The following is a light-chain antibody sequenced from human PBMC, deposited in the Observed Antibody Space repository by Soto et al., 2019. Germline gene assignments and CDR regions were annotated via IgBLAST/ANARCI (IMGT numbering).Light chain of an antibody. CDR3: SSYAGSNNFV. Sequence: QSALTQPPSASGSPGQSVTISCTGTSSDVGGYNYVSWYQQHPGKAPKLMIYEVSKRPSGVPGRFSGSKSGNTASLTVSGLQAEDEADYYCSSYAGSNNFVFGPGTKLTVL. CDR1: SSDVGGYNY. V-gene: IGLV2-8*01. J-gene: IGLJ1*01. CDR2: EVS.